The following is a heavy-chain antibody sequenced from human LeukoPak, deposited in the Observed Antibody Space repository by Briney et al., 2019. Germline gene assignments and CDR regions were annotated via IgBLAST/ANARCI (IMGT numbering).Heavy chain of an antibody. D-gene: IGHD2-15*01. V-gene: IGHV4-34*01. CDR2: INHSGST. CDR3: AREGRYCSGGSCSYMDV. J-gene: IGHJ6*03. Sequence: PSETLSLTCAVYGGSFSGYYWSWIRQPPGKGLEWIGEINHSGSTNYNSSLKSRVTISVDTSKNQFSLKLSSVTAADTAVYYCAREGRYCSGGSCSYMDVWGKGTTVTVSS. CDR1: GGSFSGYY.